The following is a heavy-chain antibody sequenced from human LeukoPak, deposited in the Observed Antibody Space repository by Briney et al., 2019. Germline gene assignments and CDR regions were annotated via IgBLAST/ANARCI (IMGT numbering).Heavy chain of an antibody. CDR1: GFAFSRYA. D-gene: IGHD1-26*01. Sequence: TGGSLRLSCAASGFAFSRYAMNWVRQAPGKGLEWVSYINSGSDDILYADSVKGRFTISRDNSKNTLYLQMNSLRAEDTAVYYCARGVVGAINNWFDPWGQGTLVTVSS. V-gene: IGHV3-21*05. CDR2: INSGSDDI. CDR3: ARGVVGAINNWFDP. J-gene: IGHJ5*02.